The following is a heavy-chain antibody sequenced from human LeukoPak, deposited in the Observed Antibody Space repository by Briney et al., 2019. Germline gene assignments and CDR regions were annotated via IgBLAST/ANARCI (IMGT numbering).Heavy chain of an antibody. V-gene: IGHV1-69*04. CDR3: ARIDGYNSDY. Sequence: SVEVPCKASGYTVTNYGISWVRQAPGQGLEWMGRIIPILGIANYAQKFQGRVTITADKSTSTAYMELSSLRSEDTAVYYCARIDGYNSDYWGQGTLVTVSS. J-gene: IGHJ4*02. CDR1: GYTVTNYG. D-gene: IGHD5-24*01. CDR2: IIPILGIA.